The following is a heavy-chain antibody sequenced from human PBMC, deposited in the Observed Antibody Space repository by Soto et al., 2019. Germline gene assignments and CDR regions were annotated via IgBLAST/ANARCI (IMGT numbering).Heavy chain of an antibody. V-gene: IGHV1-69*12. CDR3: ARFPYYYYGMDV. CDR1: GGTFSSYA. Sequence: QVQLGQSGAEVKKPGSSVKVSCKASGGTFSSYAISWVRQAPGQGLEWMGGIIPIFGTANYAQKCQGRVTITADESTSTAYMELSSLRSEDTAVYYCARFPYYYYGMDVWGQGTTVTVSS. CDR2: IIPIFGTA. J-gene: IGHJ6*02.